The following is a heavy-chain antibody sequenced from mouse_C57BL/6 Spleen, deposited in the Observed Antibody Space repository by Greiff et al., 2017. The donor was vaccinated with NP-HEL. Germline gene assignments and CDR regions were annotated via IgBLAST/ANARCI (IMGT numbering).Heavy chain of an antibody. CDR2: IWSDGST. CDR1: GFSLTSYG. Sequence: QVQLQQSGPGLVAPSQSLSITCTVSGFSLTSYGVHWVRQPPGKGLEWLVVIWSDGSTTYNSALKSRLSISKDNSKSQVFLKMNSLQTDDTAMYYCARHGDGYPYAMDYWGQGTSVTVSS. V-gene: IGHV2-6-1*01. D-gene: IGHD2-2*01. CDR3: ARHGDGYPYAMDY. J-gene: IGHJ4*01.